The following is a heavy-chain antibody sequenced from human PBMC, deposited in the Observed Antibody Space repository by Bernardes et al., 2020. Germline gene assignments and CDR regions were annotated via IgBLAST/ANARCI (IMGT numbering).Heavy chain of an antibody. Sequence: TLSLTCAVSGGSISSSNWWSWVRQPPGKGLEWIGEIYHSGSTNYNPSLKSRVTISVDKSKNQFSLKLSSVTAADTAVYYCARVTPYSSILTHRPKYYFDYWGQGTLVTVSS. D-gene: IGHD6-19*01. V-gene: IGHV4-4*02. CDR1: GGSISSSNW. CDR2: IYHSGST. CDR3: ARVTPYSSILTHRPKYYFDY. J-gene: IGHJ4*02.